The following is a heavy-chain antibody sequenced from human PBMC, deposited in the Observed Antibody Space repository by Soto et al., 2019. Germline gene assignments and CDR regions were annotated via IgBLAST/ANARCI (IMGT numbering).Heavy chain of an antibody. Sequence: QVQLEESGPGLVKPSGTLSLTCAVSGGSVSKNTWWSWVRQPPGKGLEWIGEVWHSGSTTYNPSLKSRVTISVEKSKNQFSLRLSSVTAADTAVYYCARKYYYDNTGYYPDWYFDLWGRGTPVTVSS. D-gene: IGHD3-22*01. J-gene: IGHJ2*01. V-gene: IGHV4-4*02. CDR1: GGSVSKNTW. CDR3: ARKYYYDNTGYYPDWYFDL. CDR2: VWHSGST.